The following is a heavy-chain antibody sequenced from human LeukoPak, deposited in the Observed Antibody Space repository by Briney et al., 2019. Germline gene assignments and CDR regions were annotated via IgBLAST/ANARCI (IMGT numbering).Heavy chain of an antibody. V-gene: IGHV3-23*01. D-gene: IGHD4-11*01. CDR3: AKDTLYSTTNWFDP. Sequence: GGSLILSCAASGFTFSSYAMSWVRQAPGKGLEWVSAISGSGGSTYYADSVKGRFTISRDNSKNTLYLQMNSLRAEDTAVYYCAKDTLYSTTNWFDPWGQGTLVTVSS. CDR1: GFTFSSYA. J-gene: IGHJ5*02. CDR2: ISGSGGST.